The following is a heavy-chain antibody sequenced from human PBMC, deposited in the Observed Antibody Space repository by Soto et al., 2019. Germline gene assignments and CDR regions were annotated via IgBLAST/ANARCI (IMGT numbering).Heavy chain of an antibody. J-gene: IGHJ5*02. D-gene: IGHD2-15*01. Sequence: QVQLQESGPGLVKPSQTLSLTCTVSGGSISSGGYYWSWIRQHPGKGLEWIGYIYYSGRTYYNPSLKSRVTISVDTSKNQFALKLNAITAAVTAVYYCAREGVAQLEGWFDPWGKGTLVTVSS. CDR1: GGSISSGGYY. CDR2: IYYSGRT. CDR3: AREGVAQLEGWFDP. V-gene: IGHV4-31*03.